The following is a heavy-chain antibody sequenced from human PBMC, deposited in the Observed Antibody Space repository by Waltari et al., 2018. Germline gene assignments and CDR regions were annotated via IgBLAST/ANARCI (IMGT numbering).Heavy chain of an antibody. J-gene: IGHJ5*02. D-gene: IGHD6-13*01. CDR3: ASYSSSWYWFDP. V-gene: IGHV4-38-2*01. CDR1: GYSISSGYY. CDR2: IYHIGST. Sequence: QVQLQESGPGLVKPSETLSLTCAVSGYSISSGYYWGWIRQPPGKGLEWIGSIYHIGSTYYNPSLKSRVTISVDTSKNQFSLKLSSVTAADTAVYYCASYSSSWYWFDPWGQGTLVTVSS.